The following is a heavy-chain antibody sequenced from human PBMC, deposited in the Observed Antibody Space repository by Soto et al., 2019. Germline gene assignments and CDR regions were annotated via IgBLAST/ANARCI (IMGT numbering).Heavy chain of an antibody. Sequence: GGSLRLSCAASGFTFSSYWMHWVRQAPGKGLVWVSRINSDGSSTSYADSVKGRFTISRDNAKNTLYLQMNSLRAEDTAVYYWARRYSSSWYGFNYYYYYGMDVWGQGTTVTVSS. CDR1: GFTFSSYW. V-gene: IGHV3-74*01. CDR2: INSDGSST. J-gene: IGHJ6*02. CDR3: ARRYSSSWYGFNYYYYYGMDV. D-gene: IGHD6-13*01.